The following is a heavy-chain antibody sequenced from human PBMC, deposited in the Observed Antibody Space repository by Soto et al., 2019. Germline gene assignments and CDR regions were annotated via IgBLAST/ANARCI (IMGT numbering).Heavy chain of an antibody. J-gene: IGHJ5*02. CDR3: ARVCSGGSCYFWFDP. CDR2: IYHSGST. CDR1: GGSISSGGYS. V-gene: IGHV4-30-2*01. D-gene: IGHD2-15*01. Sequence: SETLSLTCAVSGGSISSGGYSWSWIRQPPGKGLEWIGYIYHSGSTYYNPSLKSRVTISVDRSKNQFSLKLSSVTAADTAVYYCARVCSGGSCYFWFDPWGQGTLVTVSS.